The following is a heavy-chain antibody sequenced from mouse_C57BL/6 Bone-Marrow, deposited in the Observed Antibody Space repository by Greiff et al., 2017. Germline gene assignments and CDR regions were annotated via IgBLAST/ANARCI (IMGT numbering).Heavy chain of an antibody. D-gene: IGHD1-1*01. CDR3: ANFYYYGSTWYFDV. Sequence: VKLVESGAELARPGASVKLSCKASGYTFTSYGISWVKQRTGQGLEWIGEIYPRSGNTYYNEKFKGKATLTADKSSSTAYMELRSLTSEDSAVYFCANFYYYGSTWYFDVWGTGTTVTVSS. V-gene: IGHV1-81*01. J-gene: IGHJ1*03. CDR2: IYPRSGNT. CDR1: GYTFTSYG.